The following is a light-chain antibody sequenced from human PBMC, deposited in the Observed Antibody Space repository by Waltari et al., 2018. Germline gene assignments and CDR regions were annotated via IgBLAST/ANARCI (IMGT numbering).Light chain of an antibody. J-gene: IGKJ4*01. CDR2: NTS. CDR3: QQWSNWPLT. V-gene: IGKV3-11*01. Sequence: SCRASQSVSGYLAWYQQKPGQAPRLLIYNTSKRATGIPARFSGSGSGTDFTLTISSLEPEDFAVYYCQQWSNWPLTFGGGTKVEIK. CDR1: QSVSGY.